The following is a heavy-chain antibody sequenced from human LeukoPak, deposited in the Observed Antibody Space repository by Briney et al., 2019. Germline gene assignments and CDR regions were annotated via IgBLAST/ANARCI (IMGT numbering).Heavy chain of an antibody. CDR3: ARYDGGVAIDY. CDR2: IKEDGSDK. CDR1: GFIFSYYW. V-gene: IGHV3-7*01. D-gene: IGHD3-16*01. Sequence: GGSLRLSCAASGFIFSYYWMSWVSQAPGKGLEWVANIKEDGSDKYYVDSVKGRFTTSRHNAENSLYLQVNSLRAEDTAVYYCARYDGGVAIDYWGQGTLVTVSS. J-gene: IGHJ4*02.